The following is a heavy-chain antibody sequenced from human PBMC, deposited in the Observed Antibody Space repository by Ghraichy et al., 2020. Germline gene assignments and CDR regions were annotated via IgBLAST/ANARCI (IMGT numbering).Heavy chain of an antibody. D-gene: IGHD2-2*02. CDR2: ISGSGGST. J-gene: IGHJ6*02. Sequence: GGSLRLTCAASGFTFSSYAMSWVRQAPGKGLEWVSAISGSGGSTYYADSVKGRFTISRDNSKNTLYLQMNSLRAEDTAVYYCAKDLADCSSTSCYIYEGYGMDVWGQGTTVTVSS. CDR1: GFTFSSYA. CDR3: AKDLADCSSTSCYIYEGYGMDV. V-gene: IGHV3-23*01.